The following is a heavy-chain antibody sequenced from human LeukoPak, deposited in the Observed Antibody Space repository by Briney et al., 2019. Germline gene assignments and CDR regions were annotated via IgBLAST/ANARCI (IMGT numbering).Heavy chain of an antibody. CDR3: AKVVELATLTGDSYTYSYHMDV. V-gene: IGHV5-51*01. CDR1: GYSFSTYW. CDR2: IYPGDSDT. D-gene: IGHD5-24*01. J-gene: IGHJ6*03. Sequence: KPGESLKISCKGSGYSFSTYWIGWVRQMPGKGLEWMGFIYPGDSDTRYSPSFQGQVTISADKYISSAYLQWSSLKASDTAMYYCAKVVELATLTGDSYTYSYHMDVWGKGTAVTVPS.